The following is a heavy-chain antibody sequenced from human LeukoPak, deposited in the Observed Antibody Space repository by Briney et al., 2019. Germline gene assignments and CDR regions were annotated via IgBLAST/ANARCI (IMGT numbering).Heavy chain of an antibody. CDR1: GYTFTNYG. D-gene: IGHD6-19*01. V-gene: IGHV1-2*06. Sequence: AASVKVSCKASGYTFTNYGISWVRQAPGQGLEWMGRINPNSGGTSSARKFQGRVTVTRDTSISTVYMELSRLTSDDTAVYYCARSPSGWYGDYWGQGTLVTVSS. CDR2: INPNSGGT. CDR3: ARSPSGWYGDY. J-gene: IGHJ4*02.